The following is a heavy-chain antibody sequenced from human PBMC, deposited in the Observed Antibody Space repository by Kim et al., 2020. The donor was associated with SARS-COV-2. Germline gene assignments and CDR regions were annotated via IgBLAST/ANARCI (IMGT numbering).Heavy chain of an antibody. CDR3: ARAGRFYDSSGQVLYYYYDGMDI. V-gene: IGHV3-23*01. J-gene: IGHJ6*02. CDR1: GFTFGNYA. Sequence: GGSLRLSCAASGFTFGNYAMTWVRQAPGKELEWVSAIPGGGGTTYYADSVRGRFTISRANSRSTLYRYMNSLRADDTAVYYCARAGRFYDSSGQVLYYYYDGMDIWGQGSTVTVSS. D-gene: IGHD3-22*01. CDR2: IPGGGGTT.